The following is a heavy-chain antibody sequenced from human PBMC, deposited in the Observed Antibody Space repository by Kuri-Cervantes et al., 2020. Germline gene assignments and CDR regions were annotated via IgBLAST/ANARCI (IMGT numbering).Heavy chain of an antibody. Sequence: SETLSLTCAVSGGSISSNNWWSWVREPPGKGLEWIGENYHSGSTNYNPSLKSRVTISVDKSKNQFYLKLSSVTAADTAVYYCAREVGAGAFDIWGQGTMVTVSS. V-gene: IGHV4-4*02. J-gene: IGHJ3*02. CDR2: NYHSGST. D-gene: IGHD1-26*01. CDR1: GGSISSNNW. CDR3: AREVGAGAFDI.